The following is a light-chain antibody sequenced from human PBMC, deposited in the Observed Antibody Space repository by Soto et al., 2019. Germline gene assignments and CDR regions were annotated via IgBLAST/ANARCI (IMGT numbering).Light chain of an antibody. Sequence: EIVLTQSPGTLSLSPGERATLSCRASQSVSSSNLAWYQQKPGQAPRLLIYGAYSRATGIQDRFSGSGSGTDFTLTIRRLEPEDFAVYYCKQYGSSPWTFGQGTKVDIK. J-gene: IGKJ1*01. V-gene: IGKV3-20*01. CDR1: QSVSSSN. CDR3: KQYGSSPWT. CDR2: GAY.